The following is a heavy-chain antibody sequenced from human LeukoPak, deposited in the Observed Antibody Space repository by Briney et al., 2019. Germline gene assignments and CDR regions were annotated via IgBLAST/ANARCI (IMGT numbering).Heavy chain of an antibody. CDR3: ARATYYYDSSGYQTSYYWFDP. V-gene: IGHV4-59*08. CDR2: IYYSGST. J-gene: IGHJ5*02. Sequence: SSETLSLTCTVSGGSISSYYWSWIRQPPGKGLEWIGYIYYSGSTNYNPSLKSQVTISVDTSKNQFSLKLSSVTAADTAVYYCARATYYYDSSGYQTSYYWFDPWGQGTLVTVSS. D-gene: IGHD3-22*01. CDR1: GGSISSYY.